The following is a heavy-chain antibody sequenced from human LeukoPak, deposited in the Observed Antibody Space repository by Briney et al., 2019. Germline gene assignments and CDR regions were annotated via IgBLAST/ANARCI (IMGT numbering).Heavy chain of an antibody. CDR3: AKGLRYFDWLGIDY. Sequence: GRSLRLSCAASGFTFSGYAMHWVRQAPGKGLEWVAVISYDGSNKYYADSVKGRFTISRDNSKNTLYLQMNSLRAEDTAVYYCAKGLRYFDWLGIDYWGQGTLVTVSS. J-gene: IGHJ4*02. D-gene: IGHD3-9*01. V-gene: IGHV3-30*18. CDR1: GFTFSGYA. CDR2: ISYDGSNK.